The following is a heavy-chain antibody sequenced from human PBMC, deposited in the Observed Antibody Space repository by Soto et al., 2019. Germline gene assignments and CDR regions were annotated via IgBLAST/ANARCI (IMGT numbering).Heavy chain of an antibody. Sequence: QVQLVQSGAEVKKPGASVKVSCKASGYTFTGYYMHWVRQAPGQGLEWMGWINSNTGGTNYAQRFQGRVTMTSDTSSSTGYMELSRLTCVDTAVYYCERNDYFLTIGSYQSRWFDPWGQGALVTVSS. CDR3: ERNDYFLTIGSYQSRWFDP. V-gene: IGHV1-2*02. J-gene: IGHJ5*02. CDR1: GYTFTGYY. D-gene: IGHD3-16*01. CDR2: INSNTGGT.